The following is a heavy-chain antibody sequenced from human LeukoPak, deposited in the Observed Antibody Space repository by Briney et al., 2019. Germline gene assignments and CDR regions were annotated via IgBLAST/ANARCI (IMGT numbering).Heavy chain of an antibody. D-gene: IGHD6-19*01. CDR1: GFTFSSYS. J-gene: IGHJ4*02. CDR2: ISSSSSYI. Sequence: GGSLRLSCAASGFTFSSYSMNWVRQAPGKGLEWVSSISSSSSYIYYADSVKGRFTISRYNAKNSLYLQMNSLRAEDTAVYYCARERRHSSGLDYWGQGTLVTVSS. V-gene: IGHV3-21*01. CDR3: ARERRHSSGLDY.